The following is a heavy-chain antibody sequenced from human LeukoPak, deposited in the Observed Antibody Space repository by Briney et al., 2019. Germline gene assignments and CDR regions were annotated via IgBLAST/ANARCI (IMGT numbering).Heavy chain of an antibody. CDR2: ISGSGDST. CDR3: ARDYYGSGSYYYYYYMDV. D-gene: IGHD3-10*01. V-gene: IGHV3-21*01. J-gene: IGHJ6*03. Sequence: GGSLRLSCAASGFTFSSYSMNWVRQAPGKGLEWVSTISGSGDSTYYADSVKGRFTISRDNAKNTLYLQMNSLRAEDTAVYYCARDYYGSGSYYYYYYMDVWGKGTTVTISS. CDR1: GFTFSSYS.